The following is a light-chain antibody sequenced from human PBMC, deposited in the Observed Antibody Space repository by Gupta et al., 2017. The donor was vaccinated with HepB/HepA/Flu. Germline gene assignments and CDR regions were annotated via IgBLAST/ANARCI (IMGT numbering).Light chain of an antibody. V-gene: IGLV1-40*01. CDR2: GNS. CDR3: QSYDSSLSGSTV. J-gene: IGLJ2*01. CDR1: SSNIGAGYD. Sequence: QSLLTQPPSLSGAPGQTVTISCTGSSSNIGAGYDVHWYQQLPGTAPKLLIYGNSNRPSGVPDRFSGSKSGTSASLAITGLQAEDEADYYCQSYDSSLSGSTVFGGGTKLTVL.